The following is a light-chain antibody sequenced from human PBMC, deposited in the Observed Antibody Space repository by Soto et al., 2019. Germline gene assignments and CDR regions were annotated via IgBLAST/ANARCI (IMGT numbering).Light chain of an antibody. CDR2: GAS. CDR1: QSINNN. V-gene: IGKV3-15*01. J-gene: IGKJ1*01. CDR3: QHYHNWPPWT. Sequence: EIVMTQSPATLSVSPGERATLSCRTSQSINNNLAWYQQKPGQAPRLLIYGASTRATGIPARFSGGGSGTEFTLTISSLQSEDFAVYYCQHYHNWPPWTFGQGTKVEIK.